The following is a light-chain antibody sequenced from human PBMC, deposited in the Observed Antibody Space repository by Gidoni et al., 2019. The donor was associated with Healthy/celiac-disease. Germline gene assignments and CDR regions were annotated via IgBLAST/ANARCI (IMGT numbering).Light chain of an antibody. Sequence: DIVMTQSPATLSVSPGERATLSCRASQSVSSNLAWYQQKPGQAPRLRSYGASTRATGIPARVSGSGSGTEFTLTISSLQSEDFAVYYCQQYNNWPPWTFGQXTKVEIK. J-gene: IGKJ1*01. CDR3: QQYNNWPPWT. V-gene: IGKV3-15*01. CDR1: QSVSSN. CDR2: GAS.